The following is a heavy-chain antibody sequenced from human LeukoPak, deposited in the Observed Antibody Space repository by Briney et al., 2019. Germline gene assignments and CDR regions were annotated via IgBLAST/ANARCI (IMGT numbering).Heavy chain of an antibody. Sequence: GASVTVSFKASGYTFTSYGISWVRQAPGQGLEWMGWISAYNGNTNYAQKLQGRVTMTTDTSTSTAYMELRSLRSDDTAVYYCASTPYYYDSSGYYPFDYWGQGTLVTVSS. D-gene: IGHD3-22*01. CDR2: ISAYNGNT. J-gene: IGHJ4*02. CDR3: ASTPYYYDSSGYYPFDY. CDR1: GYTFTSYG. V-gene: IGHV1-18*01.